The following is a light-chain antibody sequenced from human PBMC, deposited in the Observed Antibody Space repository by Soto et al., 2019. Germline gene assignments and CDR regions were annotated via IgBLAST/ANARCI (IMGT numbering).Light chain of an antibody. Sequence: DIQMTQSPSSLSASVGDRVTITCQASHDISNYLNWYQQKPGKAPKLLIYDASNLETGAPSRFSGSGSGTDFTFTISSLQPEDIATYYCQQCDKLPLTFGGGTKVEIK. J-gene: IGKJ4*01. CDR3: QQCDKLPLT. CDR2: DAS. V-gene: IGKV1-33*01. CDR1: HDISNY.